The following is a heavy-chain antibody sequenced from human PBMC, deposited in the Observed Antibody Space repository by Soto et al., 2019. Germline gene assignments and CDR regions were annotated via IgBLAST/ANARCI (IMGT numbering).Heavy chain of an antibody. J-gene: IGHJ5*02. CDR2: IYYSGST. D-gene: IGHD4-17*01. CDR3: ARYEHDYGDYGLWDNWFDP. CDR1: GGSISSYY. Sequence: SETLSLTCTVSGGSISSYYWSWIRQPPGKGLEWIGYIYYSGSTNYNPSLKSRVTISVDTSKNQFSLKLSSVTAADTAVYYCARYEHDYGDYGLWDNWFDPWGQGTLVTVSS. V-gene: IGHV4-59*01.